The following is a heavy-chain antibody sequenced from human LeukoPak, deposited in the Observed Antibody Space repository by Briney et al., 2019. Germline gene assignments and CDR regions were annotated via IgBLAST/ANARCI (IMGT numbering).Heavy chain of an antibody. D-gene: IGHD3-3*01. CDR2: ISGGSGYI. Sequence: PGGSLRRSCAASGFTFSGYSMNWVRQAPGKGLEWVASISGGSGYIYYADSVKGRFTISRDNAENSLYLQMNSLRAEDTAVYHCARGGRFLDHWGQGTLVTVSS. J-gene: IGHJ4*02. V-gene: IGHV3-21*01. CDR3: ARGGRFLDH. CDR1: GFTFSGYS.